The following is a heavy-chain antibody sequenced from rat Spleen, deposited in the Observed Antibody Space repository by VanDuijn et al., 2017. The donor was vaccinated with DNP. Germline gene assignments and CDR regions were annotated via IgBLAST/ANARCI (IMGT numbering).Heavy chain of an antibody. D-gene: IGHD1-4*01. V-gene: IGHV3-1*01. Sequence: EVQLQESGPGLVKPSQSLSLTCSVTGHSITSNYWGWIRKFPGNKMEWIGHISYSGRTHYNSSLESRISITRDTSKNQFFLQLSSVTTEDTATYYCARLGTTRVYAYAMDAWGQGTSVTVSS. CDR2: ISYSGRT. CDR3: ARLGTTRVYAYAMDA. J-gene: IGHJ4*01. CDR1: GHSITSNY.